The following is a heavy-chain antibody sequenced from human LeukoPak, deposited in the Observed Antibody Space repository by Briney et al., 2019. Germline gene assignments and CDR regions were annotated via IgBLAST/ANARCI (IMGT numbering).Heavy chain of an antibody. V-gene: IGHV3-48*01. Sequence: GGSLRLSCAASGFTFSSYSLNWVRQAPGKGLEGVSYISSGSGPTYYADSVKGRFTISRDNAKNSLYLQMNSLRAEDTAVYYCARDDYHDSSGKRGYWGQGTLVTVSS. CDR1: GFTFSSYS. CDR2: ISSGSGPT. CDR3: ARDDYHDSSGKRGY. D-gene: IGHD3-22*01. J-gene: IGHJ4*02.